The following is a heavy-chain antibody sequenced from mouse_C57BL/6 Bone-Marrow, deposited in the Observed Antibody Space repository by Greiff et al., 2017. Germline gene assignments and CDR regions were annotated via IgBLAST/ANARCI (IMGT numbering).Heavy chain of an antibody. Sequence: VQLQQSGAELVRTGASVKLSCTASGFNIKDYYMHWVKQRPEQGLEWIGRIDPEDGDTEYAPKFQGKATMTADTSSNTAYLQLSSLTSEDTAVYYCTTDYYGSSSWFAYWGQGTLVTVSA. D-gene: IGHD1-1*01. CDR2: IDPEDGDT. CDR3: TTDYYGSSSWFAY. V-gene: IGHV14-1*01. CDR1: GFNIKDYY. J-gene: IGHJ3*01.